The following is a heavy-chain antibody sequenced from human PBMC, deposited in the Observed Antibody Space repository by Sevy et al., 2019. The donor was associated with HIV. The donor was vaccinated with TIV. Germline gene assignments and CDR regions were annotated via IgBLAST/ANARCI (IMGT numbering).Heavy chain of an antibody. D-gene: IGHD1-1*01. CDR3: ARVRYNYGSYYFDY. V-gene: IGHV3-11*04. Sequence: GGSLRLSCAASRFTFSDYYMSWIRQAPGKGLEWVSYISNGGNTMYYADSLKGRFTNTSENHKNSLYLQSNSLRAEDTAEYYCARVRYNYGSYYFDYWGQGTLVTVSS. CDR2: ISNGGNTM. CDR1: RFTFSDYY. J-gene: IGHJ4*02.